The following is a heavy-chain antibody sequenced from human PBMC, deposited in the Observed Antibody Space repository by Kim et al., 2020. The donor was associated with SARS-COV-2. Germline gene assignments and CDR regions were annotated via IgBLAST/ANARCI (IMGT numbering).Heavy chain of an antibody. Sequence: GGSLRLSCAASGFTFSSYSMNWVRQAPGKGLEWVSSISSSSSYIYYADSVKGRFTISRDNAKNSLYLQMNSLRAEDTAVYYCARDGGITIFGVVTADYGMDVWGQGITVTVSS. D-gene: IGHD3-3*01. V-gene: IGHV3-21*01. CDR1: GFTFSSYS. CDR3: ARDGGITIFGVVTADYGMDV. CDR2: ISSSSSYI. J-gene: IGHJ6*02.